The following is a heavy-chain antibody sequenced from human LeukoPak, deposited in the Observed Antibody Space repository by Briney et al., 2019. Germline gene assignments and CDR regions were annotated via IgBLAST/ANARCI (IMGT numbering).Heavy chain of an antibody. D-gene: IGHD6-13*01. V-gene: IGHV4-38-2*02. CDR1: GYSISSGYF. CDR2: IYYSGST. CDR3: ARVVCSSCPPREDY. J-gene: IGHJ4*02. Sequence: SETLSLTCIVSGYSISSGYFWGWIRQPPGKGLEWIASIYYSGSTYYNPSLKSRVTMSVDTSKNQFSLKLSSVTAADTAVYYCARVVCSSCPPREDYWGQGTLVTVSS.